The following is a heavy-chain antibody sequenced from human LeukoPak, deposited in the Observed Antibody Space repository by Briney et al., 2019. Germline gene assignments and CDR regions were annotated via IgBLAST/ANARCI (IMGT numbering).Heavy chain of an antibody. Sequence: GGSLRLSCAASGFTFSNAWMSWVRQAPGKGLEWVGRIKSKTDGGTTDYAAPVKGRLTISRDDSKNTLYLQMNSLKTEDTAVYYCTTRRGVVRPFDYWGQGTLVTVSS. CDR3: TTRRGVVRPFDY. D-gene: IGHD4-23*01. J-gene: IGHJ4*02. V-gene: IGHV3-15*01. CDR1: GFTFSNAW. CDR2: IKSKTDGGTT.